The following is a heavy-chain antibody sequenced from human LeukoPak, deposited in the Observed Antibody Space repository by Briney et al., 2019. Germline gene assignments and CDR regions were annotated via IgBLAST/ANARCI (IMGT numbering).Heavy chain of an antibody. CDR3: ARDGDSTAYYLY. D-gene: IGHD3-22*01. CDR1: GYTFTSYY. CDR2: INPNGGRT. J-gene: IGHJ1*01. Sequence: SSVKVSCKASGYTFTSYYIHWVRQAAGQGLEWMGIINPNGGRTSYPQKFQGRVTLTRDTSTSTVYMELSSLRSEDTAVYYCARDGDSTAYYLYWGQGTLVTVSS. V-gene: IGHV1-46*01.